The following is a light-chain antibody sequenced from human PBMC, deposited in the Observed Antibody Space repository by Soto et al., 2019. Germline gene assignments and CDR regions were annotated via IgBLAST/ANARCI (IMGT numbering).Light chain of an antibody. V-gene: IGKV3-15*01. J-gene: IGKJ1*01. CDR2: GAS. Sequence: ELVLTQSPGTLSLSPGERATLSCRASQSLSSRNLAWYQQKPGQAPRLLIYGASTRATGIPARFSGSGSGTEFTLTISSLQSEDFAVYYCQQYNNWPRTFGQGTKVDI. CDR1: QSLSSRN. CDR3: QQYNNWPRT.